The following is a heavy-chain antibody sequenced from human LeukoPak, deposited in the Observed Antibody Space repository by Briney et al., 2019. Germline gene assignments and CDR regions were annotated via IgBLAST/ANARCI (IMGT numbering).Heavy chain of an antibody. V-gene: IGHV3-21*01. CDR2: ISSSSSYI. J-gene: IGHJ4*02. CDR3: AFRYYYDSSGGELDY. CDR1: GFTFSSYS. D-gene: IGHD3-22*01. Sequence: GGSLRLSCAASGFTFSSYSMNWVRQAPGKGLEWVSSISSSSSYIYYADSVKGRFTISRDNAKNSLYLQMNSLRAEDTAVYYCAFRYYYDSSGGELDYWGQGTLVTVSS.